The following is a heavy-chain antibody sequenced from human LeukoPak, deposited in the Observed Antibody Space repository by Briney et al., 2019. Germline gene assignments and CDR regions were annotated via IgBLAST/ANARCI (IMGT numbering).Heavy chain of an antibody. V-gene: IGHV1-2*02. J-gene: IGHJ4*02. CDR2: IGPSGRGA. CDR1: GYTFTDYY. Sequence: GASVKVSCKASGYTFTDYYIQWVRQAPGQGLEWMGWIGPSGRGANSAQKFQGRVTMTRDTSISTAYMELSRLTSDDTAVYYCASQAASGYYFEYWGQGSLVTVSS. CDR3: ASQAASGYYFEY. D-gene: IGHD3-9*01.